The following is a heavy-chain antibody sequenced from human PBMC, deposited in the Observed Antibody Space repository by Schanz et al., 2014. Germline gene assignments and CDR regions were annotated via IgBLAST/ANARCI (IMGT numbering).Heavy chain of an antibody. Sequence: VQLVESGGGLVQPGGSLRLSCAASGFTVTSYYMSWVRQAPGKGLEWVAVIWYDGSNKYYADSVKGRFTISRDNAKNSLYLEMTSLRGEDTAVYYCARENLNWEAFDIWGQGTVVTVSS. J-gene: IGHJ3*02. D-gene: IGHD7-27*01. V-gene: IGHV3-33*08. CDR1: GFTVTSYY. CDR2: IWYDGSNK. CDR3: ARENLNWEAFDI.